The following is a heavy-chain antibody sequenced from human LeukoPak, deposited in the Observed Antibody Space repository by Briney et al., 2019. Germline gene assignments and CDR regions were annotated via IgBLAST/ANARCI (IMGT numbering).Heavy chain of an antibody. CDR2: INHSGST. CDR1: GGSFSGYF. J-gene: IGHJ4*02. D-gene: IGHD4-11*01. V-gene: IGHV4-34*01. Sequence: SETLSLTCAVYGGSFSGYFWSWIRQPPGKGLEWIGEINHSGSTNYNPSLKSRVTISVDTSKNQFSLKLSSVTAADTAVYYCARLRGRVYSNSTDYWGQGTLVTVSS. CDR3: ARLRGRVYSNSTDY.